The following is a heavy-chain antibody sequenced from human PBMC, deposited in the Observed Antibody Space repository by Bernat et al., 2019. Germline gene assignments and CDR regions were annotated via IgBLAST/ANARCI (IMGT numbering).Heavy chain of an antibody. CDR3: ARDPQYSSSPCFDY. J-gene: IGHJ4*02. V-gene: IGHV3-33*01. CDR2: IWYDGSNK. Sequence: QVQLVESGGGVVQPGRSLRLSCAASGFTFSSYGMHWVRQAPGKGLEWVAVIWYDGSNKYYVDSVKGRFTISRDNSKNTLYLQMNSLGAGETAVYYCARDPQYSSSPCFDYWGQGTLVTVSS. CDR1: GFTFSSYG. D-gene: IGHD6-6*01.